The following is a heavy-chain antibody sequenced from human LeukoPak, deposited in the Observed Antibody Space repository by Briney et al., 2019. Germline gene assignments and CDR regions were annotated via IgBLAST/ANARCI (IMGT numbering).Heavy chain of an antibody. CDR1: GFTFTSYW. CDR3: ARDGTAAGLYFDL. Sequence: PGGSLRLSCAVSGFTFTSYWMNWVRQAPGKGLEWVASIRQDGGEKSYVDSVKGRFTISRDNTKNSLYLQMSSLRAEDTAVYYRARDGTAAGLYFDLWGPGTLVTVSS. J-gene: IGHJ4*01. CDR2: IRQDGGEK. V-gene: IGHV3-7*01. D-gene: IGHD6-13*01.